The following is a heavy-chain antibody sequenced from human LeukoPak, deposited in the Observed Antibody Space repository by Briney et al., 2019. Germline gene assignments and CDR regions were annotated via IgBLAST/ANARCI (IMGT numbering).Heavy chain of an antibody. Sequence: GGSLRLSCAASGFTFSDYYMSWVRQAPGKGLEWVGFIRSIAYGVTTEYGASVKGRFTISRDDSKSIAYLQMNSLKTEDTAVYYCSRADYYGSGSPISLDVWGKGTTVTVSS. CDR3: SRADYYGSGSPISLDV. D-gene: IGHD3-10*01. CDR1: GFTFSDYY. CDR2: IRSIAYGVTT. J-gene: IGHJ6*04. V-gene: IGHV3-49*04.